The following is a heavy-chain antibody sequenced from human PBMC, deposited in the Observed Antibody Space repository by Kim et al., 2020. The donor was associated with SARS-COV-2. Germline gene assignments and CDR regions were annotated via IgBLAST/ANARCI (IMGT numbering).Heavy chain of an antibody. D-gene: IGHD2-8*01. V-gene: IGHV4-59*08. CDR3: GRNGVYLDV. J-gene: IGHJ6*03. CDR2: IHSTGTT. CDR1: GASINNNY. Sequence: SETLSLTCTASGASINNNYWTWIRQSPEKGLEWIGYIHSTGTTEYNPSLEGRVTLTIDTSRNQFSLTLRSVTAADTAMYFCGRNGVYLDVWGKGTTVTVYS.